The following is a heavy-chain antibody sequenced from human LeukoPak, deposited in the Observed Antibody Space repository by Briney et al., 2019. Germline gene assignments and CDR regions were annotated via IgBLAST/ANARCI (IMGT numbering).Heavy chain of an antibody. J-gene: IGHJ4*02. CDR3: IAAMAPFDY. CDR1: GGSISSNSYY. CDR2: IYYSGST. V-gene: IGHV4-39*07. Sequence: PSETLSLTCAVSGGSISSNSYYWGWIRQPPGKGLEWIGSIYYSGSTYYNPSLKSRVTISVDTSKNQFSLKLSSVTAADTAVYYCIAAMAPFDYWGQGTLVTVSS. D-gene: IGHD5-18*01.